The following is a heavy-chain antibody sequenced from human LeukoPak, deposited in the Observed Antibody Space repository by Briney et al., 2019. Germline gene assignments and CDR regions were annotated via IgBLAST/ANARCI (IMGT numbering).Heavy chain of an antibody. CDR1: GFSFGGYA. Sequence: GGSLRLSCAASGFSFGGYALHWVRQAPGKGLEWVASISWNSGDIVHADSVKGRFTISRDNAKNSLYLQMDSLRTEDTALYYCARGGSDTAMAHDYWGQGTLVTVSS. V-gene: IGHV3-9*01. CDR2: ISWNSGDI. J-gene: IGHJ4*02. CDR3: ARGGSDTAMAHDY. D-gene: IGHD5-18*01.